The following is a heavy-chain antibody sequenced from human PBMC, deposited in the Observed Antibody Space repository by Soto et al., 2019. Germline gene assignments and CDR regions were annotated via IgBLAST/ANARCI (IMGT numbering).Heavy chain of an antibody. J-gene: IGHJ3*02. Sequence: QVQLVQSGAEVEKPGSSVKVSCKASGGTSSSNDISWVRQAPGQGLEWRGGVIPSFGTPYYAQKFQGRFTVTADESATTIYMELSSLISGDTAVYYCASRNSVVQGGIGAFDIWGQGTIVTVSS. CDR1: GGTSSSND. V-gene: IGHV1-69*01. D-gene: IGHD2-21*01. CDR2: VIPSFGTP. CDR3: ASRNSVVQGGIGAFDI.